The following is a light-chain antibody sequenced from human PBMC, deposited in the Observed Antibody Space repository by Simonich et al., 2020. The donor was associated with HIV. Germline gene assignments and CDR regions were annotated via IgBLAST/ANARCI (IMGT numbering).Light chain of an antibody. Sequence: SSELTQPSSVSVSSGQTARITCSGNILAKNDARWFKQNPGQAPALVIYKDNERPSGIPERFSGSSSGTTVTLTISGAQVEDDADYYCYSATDNNRVFGGGTKLTVL. CDR1: ILAKND. CDR3: YSATDNNRV. J-gene: IGLJ3*02. CDR2: KDN. V-gene: IGLV3-27*01.